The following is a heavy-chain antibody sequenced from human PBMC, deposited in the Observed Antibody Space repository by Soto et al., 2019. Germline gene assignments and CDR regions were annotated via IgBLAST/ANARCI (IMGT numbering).Heavy chain of an antibody. D-gene: IGHD5-12*01. Sequence: CKGSGYSFTSYWIGWVRQMPGKGLEWMGIIYPGDSDTRYSPSFQGQVTISADKSISTAYLQWSSLKASDTAMYYCARDIGGYSDYVQEDYWGQGTLVTVSS. CDR3: ARDIGGYSDYVQEDY. V-gene: IGHV5-51*01. J-gene: IGHJ4*02. CDR1: GYSFTSYW. CDR2: IYPGDSDT.